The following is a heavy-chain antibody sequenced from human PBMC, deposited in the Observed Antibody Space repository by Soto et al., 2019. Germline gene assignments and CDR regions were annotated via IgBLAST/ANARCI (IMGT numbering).Heavy chain of an antibody. Sequence: QVQLVQSGAEVKKPGASVKVSCKASGYTFTSYGISWVRRAPGQGLEWMGWISAYNGITNYAQKPQGRVTMTTDTSTRTAYIELRSLRSDDTAVYYCARANSLVAAPKDDYWGQGTLVTVSS. J-gene: IGHJ4*02. CDR2: ISAYNGIT. D-gene: IGHD2-15*01. CDR3: ARANSLVAAPKDDY. V-gene: IGHV1-18*01. CDR1: GYTFTSYG.